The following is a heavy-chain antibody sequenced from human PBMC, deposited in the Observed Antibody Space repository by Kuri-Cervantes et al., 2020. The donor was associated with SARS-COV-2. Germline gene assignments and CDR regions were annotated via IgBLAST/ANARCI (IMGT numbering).Heavy chain of an antibody. CDR3: AKSGLYTSNWNLFDH. V-gene: IGHV3-30-3*01. J-gene: IGHJ4*02. CDR1: GFTFSSYA. Sequence: GESLKISCAASGFTFSSYAMHWVRQAPGKGLEWVAVISYDGSNKYYADSVKGRFTISRDTSQKTLYLQMNSLRADDTALYYCAKSGLYTSNWNLFDHWGQGTLVTDSS. D-gene: IGHD6-13*01. CDR2: ISYDGSNK.